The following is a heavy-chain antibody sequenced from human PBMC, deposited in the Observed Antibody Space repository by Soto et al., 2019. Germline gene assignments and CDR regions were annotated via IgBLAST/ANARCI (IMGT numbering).Heavy chain of an antibody. CDR2: IIPIIGAP. CDR3: ASVSGTQEWTRGMDV. D-gene: IGHD1-1*01. Sequence: VELEQSGAEVQKPGSSVKVSCTTSVDILSGYTFSWVRQAPGQGLEWMGRIIPIIGAPFSTEKFQDRVAFTADISTNTVYMDMRSLTSADTALYYCASVSGTQEWTRGMDVWGKGTTVTVSS. V-gene: IGHV1-69*08. CDR1: VDILSGYT. J-gene: IGHJ6*04.